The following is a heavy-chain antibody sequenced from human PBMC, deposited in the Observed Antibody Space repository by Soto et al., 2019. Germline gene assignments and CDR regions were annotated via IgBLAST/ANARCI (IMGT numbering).Heavy chain of an antibody. V-gene: IGHV3-23*01. CDR3: VKGGWLDD. CDR1: GFPFSTYE. Sequence: EVQLLESGGGLIQPGGSLRLSCAASGFPFSTYEMTWARQSPGKGLEWVAFITSSGGPTYYAASVRGRFTISRDNSTTTLYLQMDSLRVEDTARYYCVKGGWLDDWGHGTLVTVSS. CDR2: ITSSGGPT. J-gene: IGHJ5*01.